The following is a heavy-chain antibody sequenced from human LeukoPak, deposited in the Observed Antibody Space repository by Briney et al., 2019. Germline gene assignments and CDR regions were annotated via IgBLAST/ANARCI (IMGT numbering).Heavy chain of an antibody. Sequence: SETLSLTCTVSGGSTSSYHWSWIRQPPGKGLEWIGFIYYTGSTNYNPSLKSRITISLDTFKNQFSLKLSSVTAADTAVYYCARKSVYGSNFDYWGQGTLVTVSS. CDR3: ARKSVYGSNFDY. CDR1: GGSTSSYH. D-gene: IGHD3-10*01. J-gene: IGHJ4*02. CDR2: IYYTGST. V-gene: IGHV4-59*01.